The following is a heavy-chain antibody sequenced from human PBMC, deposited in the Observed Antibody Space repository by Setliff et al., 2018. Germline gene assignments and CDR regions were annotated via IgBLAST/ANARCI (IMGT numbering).Heavy chain of an antibody. Sequence: KTSETLSLTCTVSGGSSSSHYWSWIRQPPGKGLEWIGYIHYSGTTNYNPSLKSRVTLSLDTAKNQFSLELRAVTAADTALYYCARENGYCSGGACYFMFDYWGQGTLVTAPQ. D-gene: IGHD2-15*01. CDR2: IHYSGTT. J-gene: IGHJ4*02. V-gene: IGHV4-59*11. CDR3: ARENGYCSGGACYFMFDY. CDR1: GGSSSSHY.